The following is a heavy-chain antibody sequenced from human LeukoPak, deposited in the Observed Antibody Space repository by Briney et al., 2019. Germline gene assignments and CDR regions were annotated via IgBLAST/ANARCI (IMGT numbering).Heavy chain of an antibody. CDR2: INPSGGRT. Sequence: GASVKVSCQASGYTFTNYYMHWVRQAPAQGLDWMGIINPSGGRTSYAQKFQGRVTMTRDTSTRTVYMELSSVRSEDTAVYYCARDNIVVVPAASGKHHNLDYWGQGTLVTVSS. CDR3: ARDNIVVVPAASGKHHNLDY. CDR1: GYTFTNYY. V-gene: IGHV1-46*01. J-gene: IGHJ4*02. D-gene: IGHD2-2*01.